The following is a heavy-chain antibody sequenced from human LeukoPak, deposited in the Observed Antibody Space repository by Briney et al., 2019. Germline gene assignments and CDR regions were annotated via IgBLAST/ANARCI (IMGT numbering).Heavy chain of an antibody. V-gene: IGHV1-2*02. CDR1: GYTFTGYY. CDR2: INPNSGGT. CDR3: ARVFTVVTPNWFDP. J-gene: IGHJ5*02. Sequence: ASVKVSCKASGYTFTGYYMHWVRQAPGQGLEWMGWINPNSGGTNYAQKFQGRVTMTRDTSISTAYMELSRLRSDDTAVYYCARVFTVVTPNWFDPWGQGTPVTVSS. D-gene: IGHD4-23*01.